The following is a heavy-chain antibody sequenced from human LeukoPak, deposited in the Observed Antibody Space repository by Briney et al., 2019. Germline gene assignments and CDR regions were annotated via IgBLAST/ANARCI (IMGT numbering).Heavy chain of an antibody. CDR3: AREAPRTRLQFGWYFDL. Sequence: GGSLRLSCAASGFTFSRYSMNWVRQAPGKGLEWVPYISRSSSTIHYADSVKGRFTISRDNAKSSLFLQMNSLRAEDTAVYYCAREAPRTRLQFGWYFDLWGRGTLVTVSS. D-gene: IGHD5-24*01. V-gene: IGHV3-48*04. CDR2: ISRSSSTI. J-gene: IGHJ2*01. CDR1: GFTFSRYS.